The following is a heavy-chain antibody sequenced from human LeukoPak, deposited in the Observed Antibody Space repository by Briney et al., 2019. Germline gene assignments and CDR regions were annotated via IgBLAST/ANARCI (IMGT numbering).Heavy chain of an antibody. CDR2: VNYSGST. V-gene: IGHV4-34*01. CDR3: ARVGDLFRAHRVRGLSPDFYYMDV. Sequence: QSSETLSLTCAVSGGSFSDFYWNWIRQPPGKGLEWVGEVNYSGSTNYNPSLKSRVIISVDTSKNQFSLKLSSVTAADTGVYYCARVGDLFRAHRVRGLSPDFYYMDVWGNGTTVTVSS. CDR1: GGSFSDFY. D-gene: IGHD3-10*01. J-gene: IGHJ6*03.